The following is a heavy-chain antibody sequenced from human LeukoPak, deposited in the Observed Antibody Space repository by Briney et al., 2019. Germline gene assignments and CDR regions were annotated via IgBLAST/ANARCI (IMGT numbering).Heavy chain of an antibody. Sequence: SETPSLTCTVSGASISTYYWSWIRQPAGKGLEWIGRMYTSGTTKYNPSLKSRVTMSVDTSNNQFSLKVSSVTAADTAVYYCARDQGAYYGVDVWGRGTTVTVSS. CDR2: MYTSGTT. V-gene: IGHV4-4*07. CDR1: GASISTYY. J-gene: IGHJ6*02. CDR3: ARDQGAYYGVDV.